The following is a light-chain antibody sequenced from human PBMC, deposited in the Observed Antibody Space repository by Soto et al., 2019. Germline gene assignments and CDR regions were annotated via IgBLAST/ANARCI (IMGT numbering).Light chain of an antibody. Sequence: DIKLTQSPSTLSAFLGGRVTITCRASQSISSWLAWYQQKPGKAPKLLIYKASSLESGVPSRFSGSGSGTEFTLTISSLQPDDVATYYCLQYDSYSWTFGQGTKVDIK. CDR1: QSISSW. V-gene: IGKV1-5*03. J-gene: IGKJ1*01. CDR2: KAS. CDR3: LQYDSYSWT.